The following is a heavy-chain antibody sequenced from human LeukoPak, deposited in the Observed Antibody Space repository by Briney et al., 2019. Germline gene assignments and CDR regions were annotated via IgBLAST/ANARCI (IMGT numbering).Heavy chain of an antibody. V-gene: IGHV3-30*04. J-gene: IGHJ6*03. CDR1: GFTFSSYA. CDR3: ARVGPWVNPDYYYYYMDV. Sequence: GGSLRLSCAASGFTFSSYAMHWVRQAPGKGLEWVAVISYDGSNKYYADSVKGRFTISRDNSKNTLYLQMNSLRAEDTAVYYCARVGPWVNPDYYYYYMDVWGKGTTVTVSS. CDR2: ISYDGSNK. D-gene: IGHD1-14*01.